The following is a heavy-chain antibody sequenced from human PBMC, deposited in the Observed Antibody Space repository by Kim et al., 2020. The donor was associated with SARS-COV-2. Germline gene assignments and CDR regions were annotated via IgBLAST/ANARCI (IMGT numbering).Heavy chain of an antibody. CDR2: ISASGCHT. Sequence: GGSLRLSCAASGFTFSSYGLAWVRQAPGKGLEWVSAISASGCHTYHADSLKGRFTISRDNSKNTLYLQMDGLRAEDTATYYCAKEAGSMLPFDYWGQGTLVTVSS. CDR1: GFTFSSYG. D-gene: IGHD6-13*01. J-gene: IGHJ4*02. V-gene: IGHV3-23*01. CDR3: AKEAGSMLPFDY.